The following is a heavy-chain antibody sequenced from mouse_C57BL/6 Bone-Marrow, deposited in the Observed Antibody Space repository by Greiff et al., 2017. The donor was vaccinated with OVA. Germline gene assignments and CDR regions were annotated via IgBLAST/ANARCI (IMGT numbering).Heavy chain of an antibody. CDR3: ARNYYGSPYYYAMDY. J-gene: IGHJ4*01. V-gene: IGHV1-53*01. D-gene: IGHD1-1*01. CDR1: GYTFTSYW. CDR2: INPSNGGT. Sequence: QVQLQQSGTELVKPGASVKLSCKASGYTFTSYWMHWVKQRPGQGLEWIGNINPSNGGTNYNEKFKSKATLTVDKSSSTAYMQLSSLTSEDSAVYYCARNYYGSPYYYAMDYWGQGTSVTVSS.